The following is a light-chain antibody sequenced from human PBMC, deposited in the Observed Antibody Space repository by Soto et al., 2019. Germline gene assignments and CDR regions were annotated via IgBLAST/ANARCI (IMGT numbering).Light chain of an antibody. CDR1: QSVSSSY. CDR3: HQYDSSPLT. J-gene: IGKJ4*01. CDR2: GAS. V-gene: IGKV3-20*01. Sequence: EIVLTQSPGTLSLSPGERATLSCRASQSVSSSYLAWYQQKPGQAPRLLIYGASSRATGIPDRFSGSRSGTDFTLTISSLEPEDFAVYYCHQYDSSPLTFGGGTKVEIK.